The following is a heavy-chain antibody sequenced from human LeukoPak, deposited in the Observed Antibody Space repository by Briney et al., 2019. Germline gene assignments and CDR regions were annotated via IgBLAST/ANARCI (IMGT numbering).Heavy chain of an antibody. CDR3: ARMVRGVNIDY. Sequence: SETLSLTCTVSGGSISSYYWSWIRQPPGKGLEWIGYIYYSGSTNYNPSLKSRVTISVDTSKNQFSLKLSSVTAADTAVYYCARMVRGVNIDYWGQGTLVTVSS. CDR2: IYYSGST. CDR1: GGSISSYY. V-gene: IGHV4-59*01. D-gene: IGHD3-10*01. J-gene: IGHJ4*02.